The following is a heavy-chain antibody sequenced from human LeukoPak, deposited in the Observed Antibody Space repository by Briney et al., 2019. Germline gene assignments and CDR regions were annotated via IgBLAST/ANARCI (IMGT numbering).Heavy chain of an antibody. CDR1: GYTFTGYY. V-gene: IGHV1-2*02. CDR2: INPNSGGT. Sequence: ASVKVSCKASGYTFTGYYMHWVRQAPGQGLEWMGWINPNSGGTNYAQKFQGRVTMTRDTSISTAYMELSRLRSDDTAVYYCARDPGAAAGANWLDPWGQGTLVTVSS. CDR3: ARDPGAAAGANWLDP. J-gene: IGHJ5*02. D-gene: IGHD6-13*01.